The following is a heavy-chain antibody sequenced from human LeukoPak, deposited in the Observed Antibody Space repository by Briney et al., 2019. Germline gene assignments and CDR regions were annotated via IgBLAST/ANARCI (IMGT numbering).Heavy chain of an antibody. CDR3: ARGRIWFGELWFDY. CDR2: ISYDGSNK. CDR1: GFTFSSYA. J-gene: IGHJ4*02. D-gene: IGHD3-10*01. V-gene: IGHV3-30*01. Sequence: GGSLRLSCAASGFTFSSYAMHWVRQAPGKGLEWVAVISYDGSNKYYADSVKGRFTISRDNSKNTLYLQMNSLRAEDTAVYYCARGRIWFGELWFDYWGQGTLVTVSS.